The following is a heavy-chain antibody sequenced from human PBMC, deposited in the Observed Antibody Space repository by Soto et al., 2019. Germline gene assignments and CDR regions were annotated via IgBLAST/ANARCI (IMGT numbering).Heavy chain of an antibody. V-gene: IGHV4-31*03. CDR1: GGSISSGGYY. CDR3: ARDRIVVVPAAMHSSRAFDI. D-gene: IGHD2-2*01. J-gene: IGHJ3*02. CDR2: IYYSGST. Sequence: QVQLQESGPGLVKPSQTLSLTCTVSGGSISSGGYYWSWIRQHPGKGLEWIGYIYYSGSTYYNPSLKSRLTLSVDPSKNQFSLKLSSVTAADTDVYYCARDRIVVVPAAMHSSRAFDIWGQGTMVTVSS.